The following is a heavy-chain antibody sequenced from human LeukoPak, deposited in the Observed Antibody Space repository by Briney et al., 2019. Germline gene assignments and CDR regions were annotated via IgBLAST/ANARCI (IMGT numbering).Heavy chain of an antibody. J-gene: IGHJ6*03. V-gene: IGHV3-48*01. Sequence: QAGGSLTLSCAASGFSFDTYSMTWVRQAPGKGLEWISHISAASHGIYYAASVKGRFTISRDNAKNSVFLQMTSLRPEDTAVYYCARRAVAYSFGSYYYYYYYMDVWGKGTTVTISS. D-gene: IGHD6-19*01. CDR2: ISAASHGI. CDR1: GFSFDTYS. CDR3: ARRAVAYSFGSYYYYYYYMDV.